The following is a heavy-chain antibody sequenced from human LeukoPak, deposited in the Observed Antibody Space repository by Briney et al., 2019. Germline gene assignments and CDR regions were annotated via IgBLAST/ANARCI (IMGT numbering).Heavy chain of an antibody. D-gene: IGHD3-22*01. Sequence: PSETLSLTCIVSGGSISSYYWSWIRQPPGKGLEWIGYIYYSGSTNYNPSLKSRVTISVDTSKKQFSLKLSSVTAADTAVYYCTRGSIAYYYMDVWGKGTTVTISS. CDR2: IYYSGST. CDR3: TRGSIAYYYMDV. V-gene: IGHV4-59*01. CDR1: GGSISSYY. J-gene: IGHJ6*03.